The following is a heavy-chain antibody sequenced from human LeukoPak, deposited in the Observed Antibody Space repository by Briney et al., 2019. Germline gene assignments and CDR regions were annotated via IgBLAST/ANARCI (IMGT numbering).Heavy chain of an antibody. D-gene: IGHD5-12*01. J-gene: IGHJ4*02. CDR2: ISSDGTNQ. V-gene: IGHV3-30*04. CDR1: QFALSYYA. CDR3: ATSTRGYTYTLDY. Sequence: GRSLRLSCAASQFALSYYAMHWVRQAPGKGLEWVALISSDGTNQYYAHSVKGRFTISRDSRKNTLYLQMDSLKPEDTAVYYCATSTRGYTYTLDYWGQGTLVTVSS.